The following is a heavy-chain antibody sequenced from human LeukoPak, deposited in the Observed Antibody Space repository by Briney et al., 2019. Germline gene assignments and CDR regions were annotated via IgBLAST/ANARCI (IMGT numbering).Heavy chain of an antibody. Sequence: ASVKVSCKASGYTFTSYGISWVRQATGQGLEWMGWINAYNGNTNYAQKLQGRVTITTDESTNTAYMELSSLRSEDTAVYYCSRGSRRDFWSGYSLDVWGKGTTVTVSS. D-gene: IGHD3-3*01. CDR1: GYTFTSYG. CDR2: INAYNGNT. CDR3: SRGSRRDFWSGYSLDV. J-gene: IGHJ6*04. V-gene: IGHV1-18*01.